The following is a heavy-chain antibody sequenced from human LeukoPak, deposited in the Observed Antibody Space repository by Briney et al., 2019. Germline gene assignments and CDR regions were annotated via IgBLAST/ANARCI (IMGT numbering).Heavy chain of an antibody. V-gene: IGHV3-74*01. CDR3: ARIEYCYESSGYYTLFDY. D-gene: IGHD3-22*01. CDR2: INRDGSST. J-gene: IGHJ4*02. CDR1: GFTFSSYW. Sequence: SGGSLRLSCAASGFTFSSYWMHWVRQAPGKGLVWVSRINRDGSSTSYADSVKGRFTISRDNVKNTLDLQMNNWRADDTAVYYCARIEYCYESSGYYTLFDYWGQGTLVTVSS.